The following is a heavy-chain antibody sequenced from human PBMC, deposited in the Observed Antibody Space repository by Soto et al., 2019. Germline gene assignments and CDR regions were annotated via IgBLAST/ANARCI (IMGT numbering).Heavy chain of an antibody. CDR3: ARARLVDNWNDDWCFDY. Sequence: SVKVSCKASGGTFSSYAISWVRQAPGQGLEWKGGIIPIFGTANYAQKFQGRVKITADESTSTAYMELSSLRSEDTAVYYCARARLVDNWNDDWCFDYWGQGTLVTVSS. CDR2: IIPIFGTA. V-gene: IGHV1-69*13. CDR1: GGTFSSYA. J-gene: IGHJ4*02. D-gene: IGHD1-20*01.